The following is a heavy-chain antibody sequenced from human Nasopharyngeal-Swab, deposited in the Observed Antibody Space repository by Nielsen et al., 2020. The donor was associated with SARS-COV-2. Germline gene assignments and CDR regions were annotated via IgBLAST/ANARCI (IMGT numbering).Heavy chain of an antibody. CDR1: GGSFSGYY. J-gene: IGHJ4*02. Sequence: STTLSLTCAVYGGSFSGYYWSWIRQPPGKGLEWIGEINHSGSTNYNPSRKSRVPISVDTSKNQFSLKLSSVTAADTAVYYCARGYNWTRGFVSRGFDYWGQGTPVTVSS. D-gene: IGHD1-20*01. CDR2: INHSGST. V-gene: IGHV4-34*01. CDR3: ARGYNWTRGFVSRGFDY.